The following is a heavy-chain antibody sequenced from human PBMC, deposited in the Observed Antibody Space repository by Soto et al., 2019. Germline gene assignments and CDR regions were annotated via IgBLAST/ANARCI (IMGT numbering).Heavy chain of an antibody. V-gene: IGHV1-69*13. CDR1: GGTFSSYA. CDR3: ARAAPTYYYDSSGYYSQPYYGMDV. CDR2: IIPIFGTA. D-gene: IGHD3-22*01. J-gene: IGHJ6*02. Sequence: ASVKVSCKASGGTFSSYAISWVRQAPGQGLEWMGGIIPIFGTANYAQKFQGRVTITADESTSTAYMELSSLRSEDTAVYYCARAAPTYYYDSSGYYSQPYYGMDVWGQGTTVTVSS.